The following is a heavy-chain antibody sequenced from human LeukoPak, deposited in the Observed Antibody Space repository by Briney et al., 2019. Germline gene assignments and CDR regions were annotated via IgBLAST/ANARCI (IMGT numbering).Heavy chain of an antibody. V-gene: IGHV3-74*01. D-gene: IGHD6-13*01. CDR1: GFTFSSYW. CDR2: ITSDGSST. J-gene: IGHJ6*02. CDR3: ARDGDSSSWYTIYYYGMDV. Sequence: SGGSLRLSCAASGFTFSSYWMHWVRQAPGKGLVWVSRITSDGSSTGYADSVKGRFTISRDNAKNTLYLQMNSLRAEDTAVYYCARDGDSSSWYTIYYYGMDVWGQGTTVTVSS.